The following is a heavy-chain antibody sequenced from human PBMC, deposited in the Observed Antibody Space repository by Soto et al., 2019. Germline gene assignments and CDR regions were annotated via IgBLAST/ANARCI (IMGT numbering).Heavy chain of an antibody. CDR1: GFSVSRNY. CDR2: VYSGGAT. CDR3: ARVPGRL. J-gene: IGHJ4*02. Sequence: QLVETGGGSIQPGTSLTLSCAASGFSVSRNYMTWVRQAPGKGLEWVSFVYSGGATFYADSVKGRFILSRDDSQNTMYLQMNNLSADDTAVYYCARVPGRLWGRGTLVTVAS. V-gene: IGHV3-53*02. D-gene: IGHD3-10*01.